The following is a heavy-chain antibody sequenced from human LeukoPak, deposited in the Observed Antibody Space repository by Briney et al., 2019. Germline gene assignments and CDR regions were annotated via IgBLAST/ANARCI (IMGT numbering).Heavy chain of an antibody. CDR3: ARRQRPNYGMDV. V-gene: IGHV4-34*01. CDR1: GGSFSGYY. Sequence: SETLSLTCAVYGGSFSGYYWSWIRQPPGKGLEWIGEINHSGSTNYHPSLKSRVTISVDTSKNQFSLKLSSVTAADTAVYYCARRQRPNYGMDVWGQGTTVTVSS. CDR2: INHSGST. J-gene: IGHJ6*02. D-gene: IGHD1-1*01.